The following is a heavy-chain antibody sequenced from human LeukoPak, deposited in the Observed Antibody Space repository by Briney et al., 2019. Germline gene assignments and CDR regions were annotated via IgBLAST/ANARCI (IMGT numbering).Heavy chain of an antibody. J-gene: IGHJ4*02. CDR3: ARLSPGYYSGGRCYSSEIDY. CDR2: IHYSGNT. CDR1: GGSISSSSCY. D-gene: IGHD2-15*01. V-gene: IGHV4-39*01. Sequence: SETLSLTCSVSGGSISSSSCYWGWIRQPPGKGLEWIGSIHYSGNTYYKSSLKSRITQSVDTSKNQFSLKLDSVTAADTAVYYCARLSPGYYSGGRCYSSEIDYWGQGTLVTVSS.